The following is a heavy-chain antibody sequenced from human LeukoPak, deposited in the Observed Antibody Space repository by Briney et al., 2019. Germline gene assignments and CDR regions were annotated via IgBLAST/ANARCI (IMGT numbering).Heavy chain of an antibody. D-gene: IGHD1-14*01. CDR2: IYTSGST. CDR3: ASDSGH. V-gene: IGHV4-4*07. J-gene: IGHJ4*02. CDR1: GGSISSYY. Sequence: SETLSLTCAVSGGSISSYYWSWIRQPAGKGLEWIELIYTSGSTNYNPSLKSRVTMSVDTSKSQFSLKLSSVTAADTAVYYCASDSGHWGQGTLVTVSS.